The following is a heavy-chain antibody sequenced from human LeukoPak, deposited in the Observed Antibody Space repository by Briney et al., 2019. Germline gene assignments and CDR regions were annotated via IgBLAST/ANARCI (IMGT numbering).Heavy chain of an antibody. V-gene: IGHV4-34*01. J-gene: IGHJ4*02. CDR2: INHSGMT. D-gene: IGHD3-3*01. CDR3: ARGSRMTSIGVLNAADF. CDR1: GGSFSGLY. Sequence: SETLSLTCAVYGGSFSGLYWSWIRQTPGRGLEWIGEINHSGMTKYNPSLKSRVTMSVDTSKSQFSLKLTSVTAADTAMYFCARGSRMTSIGVLNAADFWGQGTLVTVSS.